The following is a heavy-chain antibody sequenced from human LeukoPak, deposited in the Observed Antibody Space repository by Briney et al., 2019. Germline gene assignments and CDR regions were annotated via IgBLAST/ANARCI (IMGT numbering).Heavy chain of an antibody. CDR2: ISGSGGST. J-gene: IGHJ6*02. CDR3: AKSNYDVLGDPTYYYYGMDV. CDR1: GFTFSSYA. D-gene: IGHD3-3*01. V-gene: IGHV3-23*01. Sequence: RGSLRLSCAASGFTFSSYAMSWVRQAPGKGLEWVSAISGSGGSTYYADSVKGRFTISRDNSKNTLYLQMNSLRAEDTAVYYCAKSNYDVLGDPTYYYYGMDVWGQGTTVTVSS.